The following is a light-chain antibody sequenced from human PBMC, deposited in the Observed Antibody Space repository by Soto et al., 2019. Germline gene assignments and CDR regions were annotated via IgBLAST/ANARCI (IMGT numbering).Light chain of an antibody. CDR3: QSCDSSLSGYVV. CDR1: SSNIGAGYD. Sequence: QAVVTQPPSVSGAPGQRVTISCTGSSSNIGAGYDVHWYQQLPGTAPKLLIYVNSNRPSGVPDRFSGSKSGTSASLAINGLQAEDEADYYCQSCDSSLSGYVVFGGGTKLTVL. V-gene: IGLV1-40*01. CDR2: VNS. J-gene: IGLJ2*01.